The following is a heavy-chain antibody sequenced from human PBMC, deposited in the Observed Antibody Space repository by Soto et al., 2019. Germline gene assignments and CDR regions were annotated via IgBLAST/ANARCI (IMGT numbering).Heavy chain of an antibody. CDR2: ISGSGGTT. CDR3: AKTANGWFSAFDI. J-gene: IGHJ3*02. CDR1: GFTFSSYA. Sequence: EVQLLESGGGLVQPGGSLRLSCAASGFTFSSYAMSWVRQAPGKGLGWVSAISGSGGTTYYADSVKGRFTFSRDNSKNTLYLQMNSLRAEDTAVYYCAKTANGWFSAFDIWGQGTMVTVSS. V-gene: IGHV3-23*01. D-gene: IGHD6-19*01.